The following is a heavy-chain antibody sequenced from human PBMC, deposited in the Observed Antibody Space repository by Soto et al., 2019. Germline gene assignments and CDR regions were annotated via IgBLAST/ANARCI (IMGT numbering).Heavy chain of an antibody. CDR3: GRVFTPHIEAAGSFDY. CDR1: GDSISSSNW. Sequence: QVQLQESGPGLVKPSGTLSLSCAVSGDSISSSNWWSWVRQPPGKGLEWIGEIYHSGSTNYNPSLKSRVSISVDKSKNQFSLKLTSVTAADTAVYYCGRVFTPHIEAAGSFDYWGQGTLVTVSS. J-gene: IGHJ4*02. V-gene: IGHV4-4*02. D-gene: IGHD6-13*01. CDR2: IYHSGST.